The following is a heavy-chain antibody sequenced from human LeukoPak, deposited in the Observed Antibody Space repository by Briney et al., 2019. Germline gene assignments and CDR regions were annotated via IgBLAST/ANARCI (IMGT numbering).Heavy chain of an antibody. CDR3: ARVTQAYGGAYYFDY. J-gene: IGHJ4*02. Sequence: ASVKVSYKASGYTFTSYDINWVRQATGQGLEWMGWMNPNSGNTGYAQKFQGRVTMTRNTSISTAYMELSSLRSEETAVYYCARVTQAYGGAYYFDYWGQGTLVTVSS. CDR1: GYTFTSYD. D-gene: IGHD4-23*01. CDR2: MNPNSGNT. V-gene: IGHV1-8*01.